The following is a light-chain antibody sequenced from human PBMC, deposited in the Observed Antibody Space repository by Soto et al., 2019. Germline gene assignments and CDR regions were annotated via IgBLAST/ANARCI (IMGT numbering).Light chain of an antibody. V-gene: IGLV1-40*01. CDR3: GTWDTTLRAVV. CDR1: SSNIGAGFD. CDR2: DNS. J-gene: IGLJ2*01. Sequence: QSVLTQPPSVSGAPGQRVTISCTGNSSNIGAGFDVHWYQQLPGTAPKLLIYDNSNRPSGVPDRFSGSKSGTSASLAITGLQAEDGTDYYCGTWDTTLRAVVFGGGTQLTVL.